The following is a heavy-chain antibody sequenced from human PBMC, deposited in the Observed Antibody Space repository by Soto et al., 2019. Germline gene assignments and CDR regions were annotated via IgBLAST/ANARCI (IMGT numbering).Heavy chain of an antibody. D-gene: IGHD3-16*02. V-gene: IGHV3-21*04. CDR1: GFTFSSYS. CDR2: ISSSSSYI. J-gene: IGHJ4*02. CDR3: AREHYDYVWGSYRYTSPNDY. Sequence: PGRSRRLSCAASGFTFSSYSMNWVRQAPGNGLEWVSSISSSSSYIYYADSVKGRFTISRDNAKNSLYLQMNSLRAEDTAVYYCAREHYDYVWGSYRYTSPNDYWGQGTLVTVSS.